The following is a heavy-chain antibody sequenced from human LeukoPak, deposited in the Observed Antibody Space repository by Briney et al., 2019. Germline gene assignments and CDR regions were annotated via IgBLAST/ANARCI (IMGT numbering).Heavy chain of an antibody. CDR1: GIAFSSYA. CDR2: IGDNGADT. CDR3: GRDWKLDY. J-gene: IGHJ4*02. D-gene: IGHD1-1*01. Sequence: GGSLRLSCAASGIAFSSYALSWVRQAPGKGLEWVSAIGDNGADTKYEDSVKGRFTISRDNSRNTLYLQLNSLRVEDTAIYYCGRDWKLDYWGQGTLVTVSS. V-gene: IGHV3-23*01.